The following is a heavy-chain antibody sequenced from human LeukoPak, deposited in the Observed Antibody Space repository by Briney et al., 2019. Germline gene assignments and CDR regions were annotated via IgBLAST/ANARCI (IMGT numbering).Heavy chain of an antibody. D-gene: IGHD6-13*01. CDR2: IYYSGST. J-gene: IGHJ4*02. Sequence: PSETLSLTCTVSGGSISSGDYYWSWIRQPPGKGLEWIGYIYYSGSTYYNPSLKSRVTISVDTSKNQFSLKLSSVTAADTAVYYCARAASLAAAGTDYWGQGTLVTVSS. V-gene: IGHV4-30-4*01. CDR1: GGSISSGDYY. CDR3: ARAASLAAAGTDY.